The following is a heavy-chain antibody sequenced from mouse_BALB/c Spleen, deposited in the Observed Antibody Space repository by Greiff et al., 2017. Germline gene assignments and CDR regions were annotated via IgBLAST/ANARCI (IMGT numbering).Heavy chain of an antibody. V-gene: IGHV2-9*02. Sequence: VQLVESGPGLVAPSQSLSITCTVSGFSLTSSGVHWVRQPPGKGLEWLGVIWAGGSTNYNSALMSRLSISKDNSKSQVFLKMNSLQTDDTAMYYCARDRVTTGNYAMDYWGQGTSVTVSS. CDR1: GFSLTSSG. CDR3: ARDRVTTGNYAMDY. D-gene: IGHD1-1*01. J-gene: IGHJ4*01. CDR2: IWAGGST.